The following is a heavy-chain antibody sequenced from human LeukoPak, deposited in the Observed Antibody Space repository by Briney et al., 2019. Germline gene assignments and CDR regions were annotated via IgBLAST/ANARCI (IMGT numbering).Heavy chain of an antibody. CDR2: IWYDGSNK. D-gene: IGHD2-2*01. Sequence: GGSLRLSCAASGFTFSSYGMHWVRQAPGKGLEWVAVIWYDGSNKYYADSVKGRFTISRDNSKNTLYLQMNSLRAEDTAVYYCAGSGVVVPVSVGAFDIWGQGTTVTVSS. CDR3: AGSGVVVPVSVGAFDI. J-gene: IGHJ3*02. CDR1: GFTFSSYG. V-gene: IGHV3-33*01.